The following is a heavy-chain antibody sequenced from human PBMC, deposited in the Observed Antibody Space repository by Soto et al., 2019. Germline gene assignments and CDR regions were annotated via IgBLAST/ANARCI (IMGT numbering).Heavy chain of an antibody. CDR2: IYYSGST. J-gene: IGHJ4*02. CDR1: GGSISSYY. CDR3: ARRHGSFFDY. V-gene: IGHV4-59*08. Sequence: SETLSLTCTVSGGSISSYYWSWIRQPPGKGLEWIGYIYYSGSTNYNPSLKSRVTISVDTSKNQFSLKLSSVTAADTAVYYCARRHGSFFDYWGQGTLVIVSS.